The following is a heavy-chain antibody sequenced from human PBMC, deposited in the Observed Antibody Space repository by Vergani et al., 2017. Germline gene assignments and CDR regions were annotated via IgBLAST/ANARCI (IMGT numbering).Heavy chain of an antibody. CDR3: ASLGAYSSSDFYYYYMDV. J-gene: IGHJ6*03. CDR1: GFTFSSYS. V-gene: IGHV3-21*01. D-gene: IGHD6-6*01. CDR2: ISSSSSYI. Sequence: EVQLVESGGGLVKPGGSLRLSCAASGFTFSSYSMNWVRQAPGKGLEWVSSISSSSSYIYYADSVKGRFTISRDNAKNSLYLQMNSRRAEDTAVYYCASLGAYSSSDFYYYYMDVWGKGTTVTVSS.